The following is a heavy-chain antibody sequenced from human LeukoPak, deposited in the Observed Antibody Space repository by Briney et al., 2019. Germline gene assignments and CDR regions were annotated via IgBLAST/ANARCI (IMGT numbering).Heavy chain of an antibody. D-gene: IGHD2-2*01. J-gene: IGHJ6*02. Sequence: GESLKISCKGSGYSFTTHWLGWVRQMPGKGLEWMSIIYPGDSDTRYRPSFQGQVPILADKSISIPYLLWSCLTASHTPMFYCARRGYCSSRGCYYGMDVWGQGTTVTVSS. CDR1: GYSFTTHW. V-gene: IGHV5-51*01. CDR3: ARRGYCSSRGCYYGMDV. CDR2: IYPGDSDT.